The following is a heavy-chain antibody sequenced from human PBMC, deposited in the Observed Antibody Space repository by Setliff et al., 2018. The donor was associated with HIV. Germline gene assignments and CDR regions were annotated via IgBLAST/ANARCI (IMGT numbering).Heavy chain of an antibody. V-gene: IGHV1-2*02. CDR3: ATSSRIYYYSYMDV. Sequence: ASVKVSCKASSYTFIGYYIHWIRQAPGQGLEWMGWIDPNNGGTKYARRFQDRVTMTRDTSMYTAYMELTRLTSDDTAVYFCATSSRIYYYSYMDVWGKGTTVTVSS. CDR1: SYTFIGYY. J-gene: IGHJ6*03. CDR2: IDPNNGGT. D-gene: IGHD2-2*01.